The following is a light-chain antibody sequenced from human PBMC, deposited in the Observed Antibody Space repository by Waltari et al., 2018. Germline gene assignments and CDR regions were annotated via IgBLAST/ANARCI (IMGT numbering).Light chain of an antibody. J-gene: IGKJ1*01. CDR3: QQYDAYSRT. CDR1: QDIRSW. V-gene: IGKV1-5*03. CDR2: KGS. Sequence: DIQMTQSPSTLSASVGDRITITCRASQDIRSWLAWYQQKPGKAPELLSYKGSTVPGGVPSRFSGSGSGTEFTFTISSLQPDDFATYYCQQYDAYSRTFGQGTKVEVK.